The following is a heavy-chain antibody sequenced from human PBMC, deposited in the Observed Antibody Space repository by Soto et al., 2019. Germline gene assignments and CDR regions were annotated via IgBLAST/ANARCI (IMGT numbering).Heavy chain of an antibody. V-gene: IGHV3-23*01. D-gene: IGHD3-22*01. J-gene: IGHJ4*02. CDR2: ISGSGGST. CDR3: AKKLPYYYDSSGYYFDY. CDR1: GFTFSSYA. Sequence: EVQLLESGGGLVQPGGSLRLSCAASGFTFSSYAMSWVRQAPGKGLEWVSAISGSGGSTYYADSVKGRFTISRDNSKNTLYLQMNSLRAEDTVVYYCAKKLPYYYDSSGYYFDYWGQGTLVTVSS.